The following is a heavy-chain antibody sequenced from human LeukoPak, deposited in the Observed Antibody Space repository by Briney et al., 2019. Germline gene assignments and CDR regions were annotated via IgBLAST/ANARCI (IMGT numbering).Heavy chain of an antibody. V-gene: IGHV4-39*01. CDR1: GGSISSSSYY. CDR2: IYYSGST. Sequence: SSETLSLTCTVSGGSISSSSYYWGWIRQPPGKGLEWIGSIYYSGSTYYNPSLKSRVTISVDTSKNQFSLKLSSVTAADTAVYYCARRPQLLLSHFDYWGQGTLVTVSS. D-gene: IGHD2-2*01. J-gene: IGHJ4*02. CDR3: ARRPQLLLSHFDY.